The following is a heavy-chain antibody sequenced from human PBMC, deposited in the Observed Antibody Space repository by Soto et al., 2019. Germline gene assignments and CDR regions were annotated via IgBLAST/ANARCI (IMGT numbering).Heavy chain of an antibody. Sequence: QVQLVESGGGVVQPGRSLRLSCAASGFTFNNYGMHWVRQAPGKGLEWVATISNDGSDKYYEDSVKGRLTISRDNSKNTVYLQMNSLRAEDTALYYCAKDQGIAASHGVDWGQGTMVTVSS. V-gene: IGHV3-30*18. D-gene: IGHD6-13*01. J-gene: IGHJ3*01. CDR1: GFTFNNYG. CDR3: AKDQGIAASHGVD. CDR2: ISNDGSDK.